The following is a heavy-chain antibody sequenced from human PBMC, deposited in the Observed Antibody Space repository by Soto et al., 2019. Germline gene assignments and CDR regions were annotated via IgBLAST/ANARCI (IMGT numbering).Heavy chain of an antibody. Sequence: GGSLRLSCAASGFTFSSYAMSWVRQVPGKGLEWVSAISGSGGSTYYADSVKGRFTISRDNSKNTLYPQMNSLRAEDTAVYYCAKDPDSDYYYYGMDVWGQGTTVTVSS. V-gene: IGHV3-23*01. CDR2: ISGSGGST. CDR3: AKDPDSDYYYYGMDV. J-gene: IGHJ6*02. CDR1: GFTFSSYA. D-gene: IGHD2-21*01.